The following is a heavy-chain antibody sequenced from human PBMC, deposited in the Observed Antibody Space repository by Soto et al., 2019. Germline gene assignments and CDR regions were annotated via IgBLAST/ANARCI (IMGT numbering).Heavy chain of an antibody. CDR2: IKSKTDGGTT. D-gene: IGHD3-22*01. V-gene: IGHV3-15*07. CDR1: GFTFSSYW. CDR3: TTDSYSTIIIVRFDY. Sequence: WGSLKLSCAASGFTFSSYWMHGVRQAPGKGLEWVGRIKSKTDGGTTDYAEPVKGRFAISRDDSNNMVYLQMNSLKIEDTAVYYCTTDSYSTIIIVRFDYWGHGTLVTVSS. J-gene: IGHJ4*01.